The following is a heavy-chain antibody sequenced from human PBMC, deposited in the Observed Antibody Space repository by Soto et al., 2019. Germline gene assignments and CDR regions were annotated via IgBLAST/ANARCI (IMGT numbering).Heavy chain of an antibody. D-gene: IGHD6-6*01. CDR3: ARDWTSVSSGRGIDY. J-gene: IGHJ4*02. V-gene: IGHV3-7*01. CDR2: IRPDGSDK. CDR1: GFTFSNYC. Sequence: EVQLVESGGDLVQPGGSLRLFCAASGFTFSNYCMSWVRQAPGKGLEWVAHIRPDGSDKYYVDSVKGRFTISRDNAKNSLYLQMNSLRADDTAVYYCARDWTSVSSGRGIDYWGQGILVTVSS.